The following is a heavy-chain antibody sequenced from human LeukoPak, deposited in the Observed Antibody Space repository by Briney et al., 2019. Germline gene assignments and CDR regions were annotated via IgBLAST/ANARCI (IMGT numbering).Heavy chain of an antibody. J-gene: IGHJ4*02. CDR1: GFTFSNYW. D-gene: IGHD2-15*01. V-gene: IGHV3-7*01. Sequence: PGGSLRLSCAASGFTFSNYWMSWVRQAPGKGLEGVADIKQDGSEIYYMDSGRGRFTISRDNAKSSLYLQMNSLRAEDTAVYYCTRDPTVADYWGQGTLVTVSS. CDR2: IKQDGSEI. CDR3: TRDPTVADY.